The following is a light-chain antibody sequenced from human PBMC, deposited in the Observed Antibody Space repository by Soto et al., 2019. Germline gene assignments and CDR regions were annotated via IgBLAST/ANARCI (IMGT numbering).Light chain of an antibody. V-gene: IGKV3-11*01. CDR2: APS. CDR1: QTISGF. CDR3: QQRANWRPTWT. Sequence: EIVLTQSPATLSLSPGDRATLSCSTSQTISGFIAWYQHRPGQAPRLLIYAPSSRATGIPARFSGSESGTDFTLTISSLEPEDSAVYYCQQRANWRPTWTFGQGTKVEVK. J-gene: IGKJ1*01.